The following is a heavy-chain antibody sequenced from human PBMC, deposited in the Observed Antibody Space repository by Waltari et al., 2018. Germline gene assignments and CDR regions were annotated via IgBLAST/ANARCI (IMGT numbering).Heavy chain of an antibody. J-gene: IGHJ4*02. D-gene: IGHD3-10*01. CDR2: IHYSGST. Sequence: QLQLQESGPGLVKPSETLSRTCTGSGGSISSSVYYWGWIRQSPGQGLEWIGIIHYSGSTHYNPSLRSRVTISVDTSKNHFSLELSSVTAADTAVYYCARESGRDYYLDYWGQGTLVTVSS. V-gene: IGHV4-39*07. CDR3: ARESGRDYYLDY. CDR1: GGSISSSVYY.